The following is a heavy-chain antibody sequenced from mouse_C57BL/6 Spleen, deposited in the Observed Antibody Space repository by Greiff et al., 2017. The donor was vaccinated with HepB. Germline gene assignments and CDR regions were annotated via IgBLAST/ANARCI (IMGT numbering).Heavy chain of an antibody. D-gene: IGHD1-1*01. V-gene: IGHV14-2*01. Sequence: EVQLQQSGAELVKPGASVKLSCTASGFNIKDHYMHWVEQRTEQGLEWIGRIDPEDGETKYAPKFQGKATITADTSSTTAYRQRSSLTSEDTAVYYGARPYGSSWFAYWGQVTLVTVSA. CDR2: IDPEDGET. J-gene: IGHJ3*01. CDR3: ARPYGSSWFAY. CDR1: GFNIKDHY.